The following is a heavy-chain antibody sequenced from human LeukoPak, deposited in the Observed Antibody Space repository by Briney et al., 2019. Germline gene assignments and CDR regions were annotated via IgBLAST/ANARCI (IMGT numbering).Heavy chain of an antibody. CDR1: GGTFISYA. CDR2: IIPIFGTA. V-gene: IGHV1-69*01. J-gene: IGHJ5*02. CDR3: ARCPYSYGLFEWFDP. D-gene: IGHD5-18*01. Sequence: SVKVSCKASGGTFISYAISWVRQAPGQGLEWMGGIIPIFGTANYAQKFQGRVTITADESTSTAYMELSSLRSEDTAVYYCARCPYSYGLFEWFDPWGQGTLVTVSS.